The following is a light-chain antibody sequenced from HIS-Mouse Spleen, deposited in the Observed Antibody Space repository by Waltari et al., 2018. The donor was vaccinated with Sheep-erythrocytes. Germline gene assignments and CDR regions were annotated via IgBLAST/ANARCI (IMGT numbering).Light chain of an antibody. CDR2: DVS. J-gene: IGLJ1*01. Sequence: QSALTHPRSVSGSPGQSVTISCTGTSRDFGGYYCVSWYQQHPGKAPKLMIYDVSKRPSRVPDRFSGSKSGTTASLTISGLQAEDEADYYCCSYAGSYNHVFATGTKVTVL. V-gene: IGLV2-11*01. CDR3: CSYAGSYNHV. CDR1: SRDFGGYYC.